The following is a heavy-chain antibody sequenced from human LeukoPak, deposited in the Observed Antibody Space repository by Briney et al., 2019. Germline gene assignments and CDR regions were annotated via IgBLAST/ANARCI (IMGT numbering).Heavy chain of an antibody. D-gene: IGHD2-15*01. V-gene: IGHV3-74*01. CDR2: INSDGSRT. CDR1: GFTVSSNS. J-gene: IGHJ6*02. Sequence: GGSLRLSCAASGFTVSSNSMSWVRQAPGKGLVWVSGINSDGSRTSYADSVKGRFTISRDNAKNTLSLQMNTLRAEDTAVYYCANFRGGVWGQGTTVIVSS. CDR3: ANFRGGV.